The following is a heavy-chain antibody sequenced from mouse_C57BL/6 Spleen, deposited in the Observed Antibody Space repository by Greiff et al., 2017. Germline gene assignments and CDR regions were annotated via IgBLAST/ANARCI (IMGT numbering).Heavy chain of an antibody. CDR1: GFTFTDYY. V-gene: IGHV7-3*01. Sequence: EVMLVESGGGLVQPGGSLSLSCAASGFTFTDYYMSWVRQPPGKALEWLGSIRNTANGYTTDYSVPVKGRFTISRDNSQSILYHQMNALRAEDSANYYCARSFLLEGFAYWGQGTLVTVSA. J-gene: IGHJ3*01. CDR3: ARSFLLEGFAY. CDR2: IRNTANGYTT. D-gene: IGHD2-10*01.